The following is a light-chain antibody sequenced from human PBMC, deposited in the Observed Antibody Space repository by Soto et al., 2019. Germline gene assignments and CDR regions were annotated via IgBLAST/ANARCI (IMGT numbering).Light chain of an antibody. CDR1: SSNIGSNS. Sequence: QSVLTQPPSASGTPGLRVTISCSGSSSNIGSNSVYWYQQLPGTAPKLLIYRNNQRPSGVPDRFSGSKSGTSASLAISGLRSEDEADYYCAAWDDRLSGRVFGTGTKLTVL. CDR3: AAWDDRLSGRV. CDR2: RNN. V-gene: IGLV1-47*01. J-gene: IGLJ1*01.